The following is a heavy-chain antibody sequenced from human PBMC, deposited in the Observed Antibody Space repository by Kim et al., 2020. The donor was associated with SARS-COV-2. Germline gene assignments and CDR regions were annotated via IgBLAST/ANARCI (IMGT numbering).Heavy chain of an antibody. Sequence: GGSLRLSCAASGFTFSSYSMHWVRQAPGKGLVWVSRVTSATSSESYADSVRGRFSISRDNAKHTMYLQMHSPRAEDTAVYYCARGTTDAPGIDYWGQGTTVTVSS. CDR3: ARGTTDAPGIDY. CDR2: VTSATSSE. J-gene: IGHJ4*02. CDR1: GFTFSSYS. V-gene: IGHV3-74*01. D-gene: IGHD1-1*01.